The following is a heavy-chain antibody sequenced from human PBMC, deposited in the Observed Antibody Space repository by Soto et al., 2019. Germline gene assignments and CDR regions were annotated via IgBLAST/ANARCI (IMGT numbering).Heavy chain of an antibody. Sequence: SETLSLTCTVSGGSISSYYWSWXRQPPGKGLEWIGYIYYSGSTNYNPSLKSRVTISVDTSKNQFSLKLSSVTAADTAVYYCARDNTMVRGVTRGFDYWGQGTLVTVSS. CDR2: IYYSGST. J-gene: IGHJ4*02. D-gene: IGHD3-10*01. CDR3: ARDNTMVRGVTRGFDY. V-gene: IGHV4-59*01. CDR1: GGSISSYY.